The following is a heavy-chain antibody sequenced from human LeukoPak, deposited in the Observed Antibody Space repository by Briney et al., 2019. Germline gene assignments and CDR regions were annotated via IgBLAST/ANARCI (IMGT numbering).Heavy chain of an antibody. D-gene: IGHD6-6*01. V-gene: IGHV3-48*01. CDR1: GFTFSSFI. CDR3: ARGFPARRGAFDI. J-gene: IGHJ3*02. CDR2: ISNGNSPI. Sequence: GGSLRLSCAASAASGFTFSSFIMNWVRQAPGKGLEWVSYISNGNSPIYYADSVKGRFTISRDNAENSLYLQMYSLRVEDTAVYYCARGFPARRGAFDIWGQGTKVTVSS.